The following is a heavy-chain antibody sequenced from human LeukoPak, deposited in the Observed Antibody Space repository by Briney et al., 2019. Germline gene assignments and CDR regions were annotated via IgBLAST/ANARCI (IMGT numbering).Heavy chain of an antibody. V-gene: IGHV3-30*18. J-gene: IGHJ4*02. CDR2: ISYDGSNK. Sequence: PGRSLRLSCAASGFTFSSYGMHWVRQAPGKGLEWVAVISYDGSNKYYADSVKGRFTISRDKSKNTVDLQMNSLRPEDTAVYYCAKWEWELISNWGQGALVTVSS. CDR3: AKWEWELISN. CDR1: GFTFSSYG. D-gene: IGHD1-26*01.